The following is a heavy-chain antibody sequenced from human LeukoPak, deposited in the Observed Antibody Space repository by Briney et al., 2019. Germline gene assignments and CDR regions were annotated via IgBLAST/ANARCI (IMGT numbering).Heavy chain of an antibody. J-gene: IGHJ4*02. Sequence: PSETLSLTCTVSGGSISSYYWSWIRQPPGKGLEWIGYIYYSGSTNYNPSLKSRVTISVDTSKNQFSLKLSSVTAADTAVYYCASSPYSSGWQDYWGQGTLVTVSS. CDR3: ASSPYSSGWQDY. V-gene: IGHV4-59*01. CDR2: IYYSGST. CDR1: GGSISSYY. D-gene: IGHD6-19*01.